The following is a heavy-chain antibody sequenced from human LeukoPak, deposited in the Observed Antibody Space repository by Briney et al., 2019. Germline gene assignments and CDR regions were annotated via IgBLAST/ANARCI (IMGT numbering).Heavy chain of an antibody. J-gene: IGHJ3*02. CDR2: IYYSGST. V-gene: IGHV4-59*08. CDR1: GGSISNYY. CDR3: ARHEGYYHDSSDPNYAFDI. Sequence: SETLSLTCTVSGGSISNYYWDWIRQPPGKRMQWIGYIYYSGSTNYNPSLKSRVTISADTSKNQFSLKLSSVTAADTAIYYCARHEGYYHDSSDPNYAFDIWGRGTMVTVSS. D-gene: IGHD3-22*01.